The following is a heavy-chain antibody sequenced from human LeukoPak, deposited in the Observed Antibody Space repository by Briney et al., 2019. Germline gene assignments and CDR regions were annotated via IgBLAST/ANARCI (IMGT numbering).Heavy chain of an antibody. Sequence: PGGSLRLSCAASGFTFSSYWMHWVRQAPGKGLVWVSRINSDGSSTSYADSVKGRFTISRDNAKNTLYLQMNSLRAEDTAVYYCARSPVRTAMKSLDYWGQGTLVTVSS. J-gene: IGHJ4*02. CDR2: INSDGSST. D-gene: IGHD5-18*01. V-gene: IGHV3-74*01. CDR1: GFTFSSYW. CDR3: ARSPVRTAMKSLDY.